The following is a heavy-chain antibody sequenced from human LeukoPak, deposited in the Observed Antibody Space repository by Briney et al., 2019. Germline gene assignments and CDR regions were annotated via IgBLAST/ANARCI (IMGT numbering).Heavy chain of an antibody. V-gene: IGHV4-61*02. CDR3: ARGSAMGGFDY. D-gene: IGHD5-18*01. CDR1: SGSTSSGSYY. J-gene: IGHJ4*02. Sequence: SQTLSLTCTVSSGSTSSGSYYWSWIRQPAGKGLEWIGRIYTSGNTNYNPSLKSRVTISVDTSKNQFSLKLSSVTAADTAVYYCARGSAMGGFDYWGQGTLVTVSS. CDR2: IYTSGNT.